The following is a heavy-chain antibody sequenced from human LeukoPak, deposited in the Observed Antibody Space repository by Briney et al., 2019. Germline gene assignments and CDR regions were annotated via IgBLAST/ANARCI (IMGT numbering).Heavy chain of an antibody. Sequence: ASVKVSCKASGGTFSSYAISWLRQAPGQGLEWMGGIIPTFGTANYAQKFQGRVTITTDESTSTAYMELSSLRSADTAVYYCARASYSGSYSADYWGQGTLVTVSS. D-gene: IGHD1-26*01. CDR2: IIPTFGTA. V-gene: IGHV1-69*05. CDR1: GGTFSSYA. CDR3: ARASYSGSYSADY. J-gene: IGHJ4*02.